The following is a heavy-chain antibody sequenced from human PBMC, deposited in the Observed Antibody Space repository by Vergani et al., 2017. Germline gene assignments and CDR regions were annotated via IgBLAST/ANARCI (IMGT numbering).Heavy chain of an antibody. D-gene: IGHD1-26*01. CDR2: LTGGGGST. J-gene: IGHJ4*02. CDR1: GFTFSTYA. CDR3: VKEAGSYENFFDS. V-gene: IGHV3-23*01. Sequence: EVQLLESGGSLKQPWGSVRLSCAASGFTFSTYAMHWVRQAPGKGLEWVSALTGGGGSTYYADSFKGRFIISRDNSRDTLYLQMNSLRPEDTATYYCVKEAGSYENFFDSWGQETLVTISS.